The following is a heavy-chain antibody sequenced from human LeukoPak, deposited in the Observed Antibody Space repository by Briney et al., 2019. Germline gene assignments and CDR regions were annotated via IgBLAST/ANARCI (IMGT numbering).Heavy chain of an antibody. Sequence: GGSLRLSCAASGFTFDSYSMNWVRQVPGKGLEWVSSISSTASFIYYADSVKGRFTISRDNAKNSLYLQMNSLRAEDTAVYYCAREVYSSGDCPCDYWGRRTLVTVSS. CDR3: AREVYSSGDCPCDY. CDR1: GFTFDSYS. CDR2: ISSTASFI. V-gene: IGHV3-21*01. J-gene: IGHJ4*02. D-gene: IGHD2-21*02.